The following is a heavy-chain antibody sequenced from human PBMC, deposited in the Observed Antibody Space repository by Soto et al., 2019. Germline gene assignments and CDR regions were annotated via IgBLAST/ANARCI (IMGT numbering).Heavy chain of an antibody. Sequence: TSETLSLTCSVSGTSIRGYYWTWIRQPPGKGLEWIGYIYYTGTTKYNPSLKSRVTISVDTSKNQFSLRLNSVTAADTAVYYCARYAFSFGPNQFDSWGQGALVTVS. D-gene: IGHD2-2*01. V-gene: IGHV4-59*01. CDR1: GTSIRGYY. J-gene: IGHJ4*02. CDR2: IYYTGTT. CDR3: ARYAFSFGPNQFDS.